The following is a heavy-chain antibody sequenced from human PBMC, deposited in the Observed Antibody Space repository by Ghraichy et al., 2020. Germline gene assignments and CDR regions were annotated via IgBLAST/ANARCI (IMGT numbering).Heavy chain of an antibody. Sequence: GGSLRLSCAASGFTFSSYGMHWVRQAPGKGLEWVAVISYDGSNKYYADSVKGRFTISRDNSKNTLYLQMNSLRAEDTAVYYCAKEYSGYDGRGHYFDYWGQGTLVTVSS. CDR1: GFTFSSYG. CDR2: ISYDGSNK. V-gene: IGHV3-30*18. J-gene: IGHJ4*02. CDR3: AKEYSGYDGRGHYFDY. D-gene: IGHD5-12*01.